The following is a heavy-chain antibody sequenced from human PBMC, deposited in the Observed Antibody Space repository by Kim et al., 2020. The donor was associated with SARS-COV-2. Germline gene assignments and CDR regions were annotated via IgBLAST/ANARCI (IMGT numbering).Heavy chain of an antibody. Sequence: SETLSLTCSVSSDSISSYYCSWIRQLPGKGLEWLGYIYYSGSTDYNPSLKSRVTISWDTSKNQFSLDLTYVTNADTAVYYCARSEGRGSWHQFDYWGQG. CDR1: SDSISSYY. J-gene: IGHJ4*02. D-gene: IGHD6-13*01. CDR3: ARSEGRGSWHQFDY. V-gene: IGHV4-59*01. CDR2: IYYSGST.